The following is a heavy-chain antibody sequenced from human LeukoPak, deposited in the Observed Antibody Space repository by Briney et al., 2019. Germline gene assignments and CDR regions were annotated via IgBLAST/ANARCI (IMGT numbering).Heavy chain of an antibody. CDR3: ARGGPYIVVVPAAIYWFDP. J-gene: IGHJ5*02. Sequence: SETLSLTCTVSGGSINSSIYHWGWIRQPPGKGLEWIGEINHSGSTNYNPSLKSRVTISVDTSKNQFSLKLSSVTAEDTAVYYCARGGPYIVVVPAAIYWFDPWGQGTLVTVSS. CDR1: GGSINSSIYH. V-gene: IGHV4-39*07. D-gene: IGHD2-2*01. CDR2: INHSGST.